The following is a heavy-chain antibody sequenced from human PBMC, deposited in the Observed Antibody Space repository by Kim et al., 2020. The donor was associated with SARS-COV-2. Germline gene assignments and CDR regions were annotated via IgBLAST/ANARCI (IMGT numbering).Heavy chain of an antibody. Sequence: SETLSLTCTVSGGSISSYYWSWIRQPAGKGLEWIGRIYTSGSTNYNPSLKSRVIMSVDTSKNKFSLKRSSVTAADTAVYYCARDRGSGWYFDYWGQGTLVTVSS. CDR1: GGSISSYY. CDR2: IYTSGST. J-gene: IGHJ4*02. CDR3: ARDRGSGWYFDY. D-gene: IGHD6-19*01. V-gene: IGHV4-4*07.